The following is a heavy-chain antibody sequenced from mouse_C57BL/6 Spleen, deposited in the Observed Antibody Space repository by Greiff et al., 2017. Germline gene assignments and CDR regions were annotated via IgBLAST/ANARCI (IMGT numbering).Heavy chain of an antibody. V-gene: IGHV1-63*01. D-gene: IGHD1-1*01. CDR3: ARVVEWDYYAMDY. J-gene: IGHJ4*01. CDR1: GYTFTNYW. CDR2: IYPGGGYT. Sequence: QVQLQQSGAELVRPGTSVKMSCKASGYTFTNYWIGWAKQRPGHGLEWIGDIYPGGGYTNYNEKFKGKATLTADKSSSTAYMQFSSLTSEDSAIYYCARVVEWDYYAMDYWGQGTSVTVSS.